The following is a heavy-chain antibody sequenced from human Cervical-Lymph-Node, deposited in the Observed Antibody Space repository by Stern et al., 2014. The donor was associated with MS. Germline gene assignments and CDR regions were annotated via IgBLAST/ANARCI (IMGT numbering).Heavy chain of an antibody. J-gene: IGHJ4*02. Sequence: QVQLVQSGVEVKKPGASVKVSCKASGFTFRNYGFSWVRQAPGQGLEWMGWISAYNGNLDFVQKFQGRLTMTTDTSTSTVYMELRNLRSDDTAVYYCARDRGIVGSTTGDYWGQGTLVTVSS. CDR2: ISAYNGNL. CDR1: GFTFRNYG. D-gene: IGHD1-26*01. V-gene: IGHV1-18*01. CDR3: ARDRGIVGSTTGDY.